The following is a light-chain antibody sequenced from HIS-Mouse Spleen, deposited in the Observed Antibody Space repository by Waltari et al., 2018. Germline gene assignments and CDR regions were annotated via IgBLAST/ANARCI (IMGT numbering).Light chain of an antibody. CDR3: SSYTSSSTRV. Sequence: QSALTHPAAVSGSPVQSLTISCTGTSTSVGVYNYVSWYQQHPGKAPNLMSYDVSNPPSGVSNRFSGSKPGNTASLTISGLQAEDEADYYCSSYTSSSTRVFGGGTKLTVL. V-gene: IGLV2-14*03. J-gene: IGLJ3*02. CDR2: DVS. CDR1: STSVGVYNY.